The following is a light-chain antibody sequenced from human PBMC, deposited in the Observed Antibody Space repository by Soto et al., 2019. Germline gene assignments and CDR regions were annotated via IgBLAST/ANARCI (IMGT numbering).Light chain of an antibody. CDR2: AAS. CDR1: QTISSW. V-gene: IGKV1-5*01. Sequence: DIHMTQSPSTLSVSVLDIGRSSCRASQTISSWLAWYQQKPGKAPKLLIYAASTLQSGVPSRFSGSGSGTDFTLTISSLQPEDFATYYCRQLHSYPITFGQGTRLE. CDR3: RQLHSYPIT. J-gene: IGKJ5*01.